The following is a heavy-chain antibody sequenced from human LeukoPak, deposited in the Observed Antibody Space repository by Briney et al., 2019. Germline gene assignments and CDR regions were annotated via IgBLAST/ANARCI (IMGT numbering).Heavy chain of an antibody. CDR3: ARRKGSSGYYYSGFDY. V-gene: IGHV4-39*01. Sequence: RASETLSLTCTVSGGSISSSSYYWGWIRQPPGKGLEWIGSIYYSGSTYYNPSLKSRVTISVDTSKNQFSLKLSSVTAADTAVYYCARRKGSSGYYYSGFDYWGQGTLVTVSS. D-gene: IGHD3-22*01. J-gene: IGHJ4*02. CDR2: IYYSGST. CDR1: GGSISSSSYY.